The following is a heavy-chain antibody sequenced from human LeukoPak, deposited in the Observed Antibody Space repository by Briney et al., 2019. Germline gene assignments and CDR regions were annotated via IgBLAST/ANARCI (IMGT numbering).Heavy chain of an antibody. Sequence: HPGGSLRLSCAASGFTFSSYAMSWVRQAPGKGLEWVSAISGSGGSTYYADSVKGRFTISRDNSKNTLYLQMNSLRAEDTAVYYCAKGYRGGYDSRGEDYFDYWGQGTLVTVSS. CDR1: GFTFSSYA. D-gene: IGHD5-12*01. CDR2: ISGSGGST. V-gene: IGHV3-23*01. CDR3: AKGYRGGYDSRGEDYFDY. J-gene: IGHJ4*02.